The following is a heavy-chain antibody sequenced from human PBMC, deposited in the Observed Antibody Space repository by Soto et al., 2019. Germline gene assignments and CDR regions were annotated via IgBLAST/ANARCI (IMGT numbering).Heavy chain of an antibody. J-gene: IGHJ4*02. V-gene: IGHV3-7*03. CDR2: IKQDGSEK. Sequence: PGGSLRLSCAASGFTFSRYWMIWVRQAPGKGLEWVANIKQDGSEKYYVDSVKGRFTISRDNAKNSLYLQMNSLRAEDTAVYYCARDSGYSSSSAPGYWGQGTLVP. CDR3: ARDSGYSSSSAPGY. D-gene: IGHD6-6*01. CDR1: GFTFSRYW.